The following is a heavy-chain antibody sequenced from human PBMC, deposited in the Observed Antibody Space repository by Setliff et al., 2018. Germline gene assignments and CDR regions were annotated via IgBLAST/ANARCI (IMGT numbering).Heavy chain of an antibody. CDR2: IIPILGIA. CDR3: ARERGGWYSDAFDI. CDR1: GGTFSSYA. D-gene: IGHD6-19*01. V-gene: IGHV1-69*10. Sequence: SVKVSCKASGGTFSSYAISWVRQAPGQGLEWMGGIIPILGIANYAQKFQGRVTITADKSTSTAYMELSSLRSEDTAVYYCARERGGWYSDAFDIWGQGTMVTVSS. J-gene: IGHJ3*02.